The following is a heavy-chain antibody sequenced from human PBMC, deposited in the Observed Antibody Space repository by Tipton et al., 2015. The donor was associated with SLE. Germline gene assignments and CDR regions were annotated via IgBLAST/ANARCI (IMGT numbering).Heavy chain of an antibody. J-gene: IGHJ3*01. V-gene: IGHV1-46*01. Sequence: KFQGRVAMTTDTSASTVYMELGSLRSEDTAVYYCAREHYSSWYNAFDVWGQGTMVTVSS. D-gene: IGHD6-13*01. CDR3: AREHYSSWYNAFDV.